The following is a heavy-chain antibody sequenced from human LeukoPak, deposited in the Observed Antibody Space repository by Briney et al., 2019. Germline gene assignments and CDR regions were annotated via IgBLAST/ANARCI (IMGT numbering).Heavy chain of an antibody. CDR2: ISPTGSTT. Sequence: GGSLRLSCIASGFSFSGHWMHWARQLPGKGLVWVSRISPTGSTTSYADSVKGRFTVSRDNAKNTLYLQVDNLRAEDTAVYYCARGPNSNWSGLDFWGQGTLLTVSS. D-gene: IGHD6-6*01. J-gene: IGHJ4*02. V-gene: IGHV3-74*01. CDR3: ARGPNSNWSGLDF. CDR1: GFSFSGHW.